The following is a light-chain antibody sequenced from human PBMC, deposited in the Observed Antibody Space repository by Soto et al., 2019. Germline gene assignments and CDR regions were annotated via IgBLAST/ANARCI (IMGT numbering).Light chain of an antibody. CDR1: TSDVGGYNY. CDR3: SSYSTSSTL. J-gene: IGLJ2*01. CDR2: DVT. Sequence: QSALTQPASVSGSPGQSITISCTGTTSDVGGYNYVSWYQQHPGKAPKLIIYDVTYRPSGVSNRFSGSKSGNTASLTISGLQAEDEADYYCSSYSTSSTLFGGGTKLTVL. V-gene: IGLV2-14*03.